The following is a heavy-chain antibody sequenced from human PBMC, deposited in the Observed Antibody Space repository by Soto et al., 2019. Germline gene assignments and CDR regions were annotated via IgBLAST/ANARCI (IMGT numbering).Heavy chain of an antibody. Sequence: SGPTLVNPTETLTLTCTFSGFSLTSPGMCVSWIRQPPGKALEWLALIERDDDDKYYSTSLKTRLTISKDTRKNQVVLTIANMLPEDTPTYYSGPSIRGSPRFNGMDVWGQGTTVTVSS. D-gene: IGHD3-10*01. J-gene: IGHJ6*02. CDR2: IERDDDDK. V-gene: IGHV2-70*13. CDR3: GPSIRGSPRFNGMDV. CDR1: GFSLTSPGMC.